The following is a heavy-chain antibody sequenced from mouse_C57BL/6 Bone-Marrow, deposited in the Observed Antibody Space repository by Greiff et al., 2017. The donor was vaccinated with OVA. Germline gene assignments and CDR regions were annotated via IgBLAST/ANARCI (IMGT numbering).Heavy chain of an antibody. Sequence: VQLQQPGAELVKPGASVKLSCKASGYTFTSYWMHWVKQRPGRGLEWIGRIDPNSGGTKYNEKFKSKATLTVDKPSSAAYMQLSSLTSVDSAVYDCANYGSSRYGAMDVWGTGTTVTVSS. CDR2: IDPNSGGT. J-gene: IGHJ1*03. CDR1: GYTFTSYW. D-gene: IGHD1-1*01. CDR3: ANYGSSRYGAMDV. V-gene: IGHV1-72*01.